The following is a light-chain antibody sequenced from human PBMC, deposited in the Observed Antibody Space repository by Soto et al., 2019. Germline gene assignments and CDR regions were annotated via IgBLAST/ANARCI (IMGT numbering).Light chain of an antibody. CDR2: GAS. CDR3: QQYGTSQWT. Sequence: EIVLTQSPGTLSLSPGERATLSCRASQSVSSSYLAWYQQKPGQAPRLLIYGASSRATGIPDRFSGSGSGTELPLTIRTLQPEHFAAHYCQQYGTSQWTLGQGTKV. V-gene: IGKV3-20*01. CDR1: QSVSSSY. J-gene: IGKJ1*01.